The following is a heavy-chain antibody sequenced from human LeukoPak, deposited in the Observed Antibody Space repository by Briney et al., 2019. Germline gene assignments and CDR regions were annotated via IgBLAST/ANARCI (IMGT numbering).Heavy chain of an antibody. CDR1: GFTFSSYA. J-gene: IGHJ4*02. CDR3: TTETDGGDY. V-gene: IGHV3-23*01. Sequence: QPGGSLRPSCAAAGFTFSSYAMSWVRQAPGKGLEWVSAISGSGGSTYYADSVKGRFTISRDNSKNTLYLQMNSLKTEDTAVYYCTTETDGGDYWGQGTLVTVSS. D-gene: IGHD3-10*01. CDR2: ISGSGGST.